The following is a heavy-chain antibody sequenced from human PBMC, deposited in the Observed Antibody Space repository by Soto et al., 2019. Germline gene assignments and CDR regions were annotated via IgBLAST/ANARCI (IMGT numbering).Heavy chain of an antibody. CDR3: ARGLNWP. Sequence: SETLSLTCAVYGGSCSGYYWSWIRQPPGKGLEWIGESNHIGSTNYNPSLKSRGTLSVDTAKNQFSLKLSSVTAAGTAAYYCARGLNWPWGQGTPVPVSS. J-gene: IGHJ5*02. V-gene: IGHV4-34*01. CDR2: SNHIGST. CDR1: GGSCSGYY. D-gene: IGHD1-1*01.